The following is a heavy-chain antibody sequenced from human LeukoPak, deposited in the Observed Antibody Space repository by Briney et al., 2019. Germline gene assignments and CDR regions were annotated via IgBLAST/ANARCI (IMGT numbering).Heavy chain of an antibody. J-gene: IGHJ4*02. Sequence: GPSVKVSCKASGGTFSSYAISWVRQAPGQGLEWMGGIIPIFGTANYAQKFQGRVTITADESTSTAYMELSSLRSEDTAVYYCARGGPYCSGGSCYPYYFDYWGQGTLVTVSS. V-gene: IGHV1-69*01. CDR2: IIPIFGTA. D-gene: IGHD2-15*01. CDR1: GGTFSSYA. CDR3: ARGGPYCSGGSCYPYYFDY.